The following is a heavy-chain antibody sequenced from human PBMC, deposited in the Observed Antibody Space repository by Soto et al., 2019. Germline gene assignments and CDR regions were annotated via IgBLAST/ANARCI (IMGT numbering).Heavy chain of an antibody. CDR2: ISSSSTI. Sequence: GGSLRLSCAASGFTFSSYSMNWVRQAPGKGLEWVSYISSSSTIYYADSVKGRFTISRDNAKNSLYLQMNSLRDEDTAVYYCARARPGNASYYYYGMDVWGQGTTVTVSS. V-gene: IGHV3-48*02. CDR1: GFTFSSYS. J-gene: IGHJ6*02. CDR3: ARARPGNASYYYYGMDV.